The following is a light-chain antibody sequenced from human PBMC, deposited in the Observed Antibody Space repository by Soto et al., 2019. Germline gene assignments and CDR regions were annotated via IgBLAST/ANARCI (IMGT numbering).Light chain of an antibody. J-gene: IGKJ4*01. CDR3: QHYNNWPPQFT. CDR2: SAS. Sequence: EIVLTQSPGTLSLSPGERGTLSCRASQNLGTLYLAWFQQKSGQAPRLLIYSASRRATGIPDRFTGSGSGTVFTLTISSLQSEDFAVYFCQHYNNWPPQFTFGGGTKVDVK. CDR1: QNLGTLY. V-gene: IGKV3-20*01.